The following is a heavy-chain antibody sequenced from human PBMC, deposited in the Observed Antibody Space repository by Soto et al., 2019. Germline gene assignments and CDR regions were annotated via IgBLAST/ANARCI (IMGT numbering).Heavy chain of an antibody. V-gene: IGHV4-31*03. Sequence: SETLSLPCTVSGGSISSGGYYWSWIRQHPGKGLEWIGYIYYSGSTYYNPSLKSRVTISVDTSKNQFSLKLSSVTAADTAVYYCARDRGAHYYDSSGYYAFDICGQGTMVTVSS. CDR3: ARDRGAHYYDSSGYYAFDI. D-gene: IGHD3-22*01. CDR2: IYYSGST. CDR1: GGSISSGGYY. J-gene: IGHJ3*02.